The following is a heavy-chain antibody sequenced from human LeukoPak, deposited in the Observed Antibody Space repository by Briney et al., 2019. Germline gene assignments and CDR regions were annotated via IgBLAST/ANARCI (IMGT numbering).Heavy chain of an antibody. Sequence: GGSLRLSCAASGFTFSSYAMSWVRQAPGKGLEWVSAISGSGGSTYYADSVKGRFTISRDNSKNTLYLQMNSLRAEDTAVYYCTKVKAGVIALAGWGQGTLVTVSS. CDR2: ISGSGGST. D-gene: IGHD3-10*01. J-gene: IGHJ4*02. V-gene: IGHV3-23*01. CDR1: GFTFSSYA. CDR3: TKVKAGVIALAG.